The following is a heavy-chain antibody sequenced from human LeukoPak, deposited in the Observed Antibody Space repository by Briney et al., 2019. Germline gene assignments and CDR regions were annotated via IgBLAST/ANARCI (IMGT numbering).Heavy chain of an antibody. CDR3: ARDLVGVTIFDY. CDR1: GFTFSSYE. D-gene: IGHD2-21*02. CDR2: ISSSGDTI. V-gene: IGHV3-48*03. Sequence: GGSLRLSCAASGFTFSSYEMNWVRQAPGKGLEWVSYISSSGDTISYADSVKGRFTISRDSAKNSLYLQMNSLRAEDTAVYYCARDLVGVTIFDYWGQGTLVTVSS. J-gene: IGHJ4*02.